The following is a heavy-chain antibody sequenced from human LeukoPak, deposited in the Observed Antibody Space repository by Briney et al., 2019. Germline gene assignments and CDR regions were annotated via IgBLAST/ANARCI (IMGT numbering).Heavy chain of an antibody. V-gene: IGHV1-18*04. CDR2: ISAYNGNT. Sequence: GASVKVSCKASGYTFTGYYMHWVRQAPGQGLEWMGRISAYNGNTNYAQKLQGRVTMTTDTSTSTAYMELRSLRSDDTAVYYCARIPGRLRADYYYYYMDVWGKGTTVTVSS. J-gene: IGHJ6*03. CDR3: ARIPGRLRADYYYYYMDV. D-gene: IGHD5-12*01. CDR1: GYTFTGYY.